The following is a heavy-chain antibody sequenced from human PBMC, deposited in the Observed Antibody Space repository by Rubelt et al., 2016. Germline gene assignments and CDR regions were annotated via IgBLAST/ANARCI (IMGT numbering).Heavy chain of an antibody. CDR1: GGSFSGYY. V-gene: IGHV4-34*01. D-gene: IGHD5-24*01. CDR2: INNSGST. CDR3: ARQGARDGYNSGVSGY. J-gene: IGHJ4*02. Sequence: QVQLQQWGAGLLKPSETLSLTCAVYGGSFSGYYWSWIRQPPGKGLEWIGEINNSGSTNYNPSLKSRVTISVDTSKNRFSLKLSSVTAADTAVYYCARQGARDGYNSGVSGYWGQGTLVTVSS.